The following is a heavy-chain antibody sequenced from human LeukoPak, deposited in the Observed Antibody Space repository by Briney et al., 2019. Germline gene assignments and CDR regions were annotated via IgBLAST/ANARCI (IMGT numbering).Heavy chain of an antibody. D-gene: IGHD6-19*01. J-gene: IGHJ4*02. V-gene: IGHV4-34*01. CDR1: GGSFSGYY. CDR3: ASYPAVAGFDY. CDR2: INHSGST. Sequence: SETLSLTCAVYGGSFSGYYWSWIRQTPGKGLEWIGEINHSGSTNYNPSLKSRVTISVDTSKNQFSLKLSSVTAADTAVYYCASYPAVAGFDYWGQGTLVTVSS.